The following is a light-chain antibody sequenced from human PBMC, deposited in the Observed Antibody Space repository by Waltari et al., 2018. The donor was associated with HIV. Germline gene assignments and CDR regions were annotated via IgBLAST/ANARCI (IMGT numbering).Light chain of an antibody. CDR1: QSLVHENVYTY. CDR2: RAS. CDR3: MQARNYPRT. V-gene: IGKV2-24*01. J-gene: IGKJ1*01. Sequence: DIVLTQTPVSAPFIVGRSASISCRSSQSLVHENVYTYLSRLYKRRGEPPRVPIYRASRRLPGVPHRFSGGWAGTHFTLKITSVEADDVGVYYCMQARNYPRTFGQGTKV.